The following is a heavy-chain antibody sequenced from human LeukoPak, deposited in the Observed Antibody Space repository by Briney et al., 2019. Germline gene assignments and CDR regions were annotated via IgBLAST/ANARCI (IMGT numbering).Heavy chain of an antibody. CDR1: GYTFTSYD. D-gene: IGHD5-12*01. V-gene: IGHV1-8*03. CDR2: MNPNTGST. CDR3: ARGRSTGYPYYFEY. Sequence: ASVKVSCKASGYTFTSYDINWVRQATGQGLEWMGWMNPNTGSTGYAQKFQGRVTITRNTSISTAYMELSGLRSEDTAVYYCARGRSTGYPYYFEYWGQGTLVTVSS. J-gene: IGHJ4*02.